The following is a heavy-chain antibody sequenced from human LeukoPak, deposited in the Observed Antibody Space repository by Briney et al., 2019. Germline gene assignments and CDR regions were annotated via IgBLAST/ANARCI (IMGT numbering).Heavy chain of an antibody. CDR2: IYADGST. J-gene: IGHJ4*02. Sequence: PGGSLRLSCAASGFSVSNKYMGWVRQAPGKGLEWVSVIYADGSTYYEDSVQGRFTISRDNSKNTLYLEMNSLRVEDTALYYCANEVRPNDYWGQGTLVTVSS. CDR1: GFSVSNKY. D-gene: IGHD1-1*01. V-gene: IGHV3-53*01. CDR3: ANEVRPNDY.